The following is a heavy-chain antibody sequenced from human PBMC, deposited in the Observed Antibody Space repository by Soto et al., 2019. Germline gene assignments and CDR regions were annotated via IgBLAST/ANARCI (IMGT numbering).Heavy chain of an antibody. V-gene: IGHV1-69*01. CDR3: ARTIVGTTTAYFDS. CDR2: IIGVYGAA. CDR1: GGSLSNYA. J-gene: IGHJ4*02. Sequence: QVQLVQSGAEVRKPGSSVKVSCTACGGSLSNYAISWVRQAPGQGLEWMGGIIGVYGAANAAQKFQGRVTITADESTNAAYMELTSLKSEDTAVYYCARTIVGTTTAYFDSWGQGTLVIVSS. D-gene: IGHD1-26*01.